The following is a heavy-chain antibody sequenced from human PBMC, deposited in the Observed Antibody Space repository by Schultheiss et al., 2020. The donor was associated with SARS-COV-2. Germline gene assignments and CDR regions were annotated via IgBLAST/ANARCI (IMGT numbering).Heavy chain of an antibody. J-gene: IGHJ4*02. CDR2: IRSKAYGGTT. D-gene: IGHD2-2*02. V-gene: IGHV3-49*04. CDR1: GFTFSSYA. CDR3: TRVVPAAIHPGDY. Sequence: GGSLRLSCAASGFTFSSYAMSWVRQAPGKGLEWVGFIRSKAYGGTTEYAASVKGRFTISRDDSKSIAYLQMNSLKTEDTAVYYCTRVVPAAIHPGDYWGQGTLVTVSS.